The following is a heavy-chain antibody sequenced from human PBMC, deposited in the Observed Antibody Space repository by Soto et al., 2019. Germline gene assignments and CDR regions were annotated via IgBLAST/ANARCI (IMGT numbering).Heavy chain of an antibody. Sequence: QITLKESGPALVKPTQTLTLTCSFSGFSLSTSGEGVGWIRQSPGKALEWLALIYWDNYKRYIPSLKNRLSITKDPSKNQVVLTVTYMVPMDTATYYCAQFRANPTFDSWGQGKVVTVS. J-gene: IGHJ3*02. V-gene: IGHV2-5*02. CDR3: AQFRANPTFDS. CDR1: GFSLSTSGEG. CDR2: IYWDNYK.